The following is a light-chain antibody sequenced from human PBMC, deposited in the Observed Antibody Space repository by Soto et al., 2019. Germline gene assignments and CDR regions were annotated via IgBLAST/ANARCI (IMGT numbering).Light chain of an antibody. CDR1: QTVDISY. CDR3: QQYDSSPLIS. J-gene: IGKJ5*01. CDR2: ATF. Sequence: EVVLTQSPGTLALSPGARATLSCRARQTVDISYLAWYQQKPGQAPRLLIYATFTRAAGIPDRYSGSGTGTDFTLTISGLEPEDFAVYYCQQYDSSPLISFGQGTRLENK. V-gene: IGKV3-20*01.